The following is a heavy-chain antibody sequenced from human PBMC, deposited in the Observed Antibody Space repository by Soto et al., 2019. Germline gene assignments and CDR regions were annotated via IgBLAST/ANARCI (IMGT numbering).Heavy chain of an antibody. J-gene: IGHJ4*02. D-gene: IGHD3-22*01. CDR3: ARESPRDYYDSSGYHSVFDY. V-gene: IGHV4-31*03. CDR2: IYYSGST. CDR1: GGSISSGGYY. Sequence: SETLSLTCTVSGGSISSGGYYWSWIRQHPGKGLEWSGYIYYSGSTFYKPSLKSRVTISEDTSKNQFSLKLSSVTAADTAVYYCARESPRDYYDSSGYHSVFDYLGQGTLVTVSS.